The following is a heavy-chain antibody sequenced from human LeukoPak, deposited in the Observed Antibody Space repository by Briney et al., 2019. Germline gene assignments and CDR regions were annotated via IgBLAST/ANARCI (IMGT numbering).Heavy chain of an antibody. V-gene: IGHV1-18*01. Sequence: ASVKVSCKASGYTFINYGISWVRQAPGQGLEWMGWISPYNGNTIYAQKLQGRVTMTTDKSTSTAYMELSSLRSEDTAVYYCAGDSNNWSRSFEYWGQGTLVAVSS. CDR3: AGDSNNWSRSFEY. CDR1: GYTFINYG. J-gene: IGHJ4*02. D-gene: IGHD6-13*01. CDR2: ISPYNGNT.